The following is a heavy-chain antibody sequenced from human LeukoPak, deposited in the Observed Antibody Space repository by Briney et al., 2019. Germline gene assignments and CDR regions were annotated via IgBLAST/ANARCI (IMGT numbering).Heavy chain of an antibody. CDR2: INPNSGGT. CDR3: ARIGTGTNYFDY. CDR1: GYTFTGYY. J-gene: IGHJ4*02. D-gene: IGHD1-7*01. Sequence: ASVKVSCKASGYTFTGYYMHWVRQAPGQGLEWMGWINPNSGGTNYAQKFQGRVTMTTDTSTSTAYMELYSLRSDDTAVYYCARIGTGTNYFDYWGQGTLVTVSS. V-gene: IGHV1-2*02.